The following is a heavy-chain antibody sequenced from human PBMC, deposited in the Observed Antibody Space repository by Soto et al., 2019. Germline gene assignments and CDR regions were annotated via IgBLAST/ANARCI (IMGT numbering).Heavy chain of an antibody. V-gene: IGHV4-34*01. Sequence: ETLSLTCAVYGGSFSGYYWSWIRQPPGKGLEWIGEINHSGSTNYNPSLKSRVTISVDTSKNQFSLKLSSVTAADTAAYYCARGRLRSYFDYWGQGTLVTVSS. CDR3: ARGRLRSYFDY. J-gene: IGHJ4*02. CDR1: GGSFSGYY. D-gene: IGHD4-17*01. CDR2: INHSGST.